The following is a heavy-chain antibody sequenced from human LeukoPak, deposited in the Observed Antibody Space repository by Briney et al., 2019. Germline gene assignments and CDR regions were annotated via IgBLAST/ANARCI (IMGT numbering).Heavy chain of an antibody. CDR1: GYTFTSYY. Sequence: ASVKVSCKASGYTFTSYYMHWVRQAPGQGLEWMGIINPSGGSTSYAQKFQGRVTMTRDMSTSTVYMELSSLRSEDTAVYYCAGTEVVVITASKAYYFDYWGQGTLVTVSS. CDR3: AGTEVVVITASKAYYFDY. CDR2: INPSGGST. D-gene: IGHD3-22*01. J-gene: IGHJ4*02. V-gene: IGHV1-46*01.